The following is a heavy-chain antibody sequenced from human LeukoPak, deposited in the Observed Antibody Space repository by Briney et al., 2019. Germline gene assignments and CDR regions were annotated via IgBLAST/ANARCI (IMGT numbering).Heavy chain of an antibody. V-gene: IGHV3-23*01. Sequence: GGSLRLSCAASGFTFRSYGMSWVRQAPGKGLEWVSGISGSGGSTYYADSVKGRFTISRDNSKNTLYLQMNSLRAEDTAVYYCARHLLWFGELSGGFDYWGQGTLVTASS. J-gene: IGHJ4*02. CDR2: ISGSGGST. D-gene: IGHD3-10*01. CDR3: ARHLLWFGELSGGFDY. CDR1: GFTFRSYG.